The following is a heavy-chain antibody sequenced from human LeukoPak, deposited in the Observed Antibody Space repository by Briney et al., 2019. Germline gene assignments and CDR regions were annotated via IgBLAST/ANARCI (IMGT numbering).Heavy chain of an antibody. CDR2: ISSSGSNT. Sequence: GGSLGLSCTASEFTYGMNWVRQAPGKELECVSSISSSGSNTYYADSVKGRFTISRDNSKNTLHLQMNSLRAEDTALYYCAKDADIAVAGNFDYWGQGTLVTVSS. D-gene: IGHD6-19*01. V-gene: IGHV3-23*01. CDR1: EFTYG. CDR3: AKDADIAVAGNFDY. J-gene: IGHJ4*02.